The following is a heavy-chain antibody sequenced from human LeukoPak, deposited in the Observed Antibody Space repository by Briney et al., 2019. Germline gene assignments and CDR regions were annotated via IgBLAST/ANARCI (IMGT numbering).Heavy chain of an antibody. CDR3: ARGLRGYYDSSGYHPFDY. D-gene: IGHD3-22*01. Sequence: SEALSLTCTVSGGSISSSSYYWGWIRQPPGKGLEWIGSIYYSGSTYYNPSLKSRVTISVDTSKNHFSVKLSSVTAADTAVYYCARGLRGYYDSSGYHPFDYWGQGTLVTVSS. J-gene: IGHJ4*02. V-gene: IGHV4-39*02. CDR2: IYYSGST. CDR1: GGSISSSSYY.